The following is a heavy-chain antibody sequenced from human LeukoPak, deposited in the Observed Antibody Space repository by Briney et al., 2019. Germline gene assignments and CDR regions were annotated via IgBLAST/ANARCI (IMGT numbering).Heavy chain of an antibody. D-gene: IGHD1-26*01. V-gene: IGHV3-7*01. CDR1: GLTFSSYW. J-gene: IGHJ4*02. CDR3: ARDYRYSGVYQFDY. Sequence: TGGSLRLSCVASGLTFSSYWMSWVRQAPGKGLEWVANIKHDGSEKYYVDSVKGRFTITRDNAKNSLFLQMNSLRAEDTAVYYYARDYRYSGVYQFDYWGQGTLVTVSS. CDR2: IKHDGSEK.